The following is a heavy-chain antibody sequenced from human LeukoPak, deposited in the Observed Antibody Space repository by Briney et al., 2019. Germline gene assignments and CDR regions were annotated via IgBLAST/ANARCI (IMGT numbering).Heavy chain of an antibody. V-gene: IGHV3-30*03. CDR3: ARGRVRSHRTAPEY. J-gene: IGHJ4*02. Sequence: PGRSLRLSCTASGFTFSVYAMHWVRRAPGKGLGWGAVIPADGRNKYYADSVKGRFTISRDNSKNTLSRQMNSLRDEHTAIYYCARGRVRSHRTAPEYWGQGTLVTVSS. CDR2: IPADGRNK. D-gene: IGHD1-1*01. CDR1: GFTFSVYA.